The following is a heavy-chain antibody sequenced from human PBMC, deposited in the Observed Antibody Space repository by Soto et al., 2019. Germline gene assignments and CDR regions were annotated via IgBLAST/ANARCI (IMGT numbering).Heavy chain of an antibody. CDR2: IIPIFGTA. Sequence: SVKVSCKASGGTFSSYAISWVRQAPGQGLEWMGGIIPIFGTANYAQKFQGRVTITADESASTAYMELSSLRSEDTAVYYCARIRVGYSSSSRAFYYGMDVWGQGTTVTVSS. CDR1: GGTFSSYA. J-gene: IGHJ6*02. D-gene: IGHD6-6*01. V-gene: IGHV1-69*13. CDR3: ARIRVGYSSSSRAFYYGMDV.